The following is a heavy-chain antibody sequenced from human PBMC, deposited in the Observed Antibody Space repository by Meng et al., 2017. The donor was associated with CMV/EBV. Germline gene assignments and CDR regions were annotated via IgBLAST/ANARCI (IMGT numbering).Heavy chain of an antibody. J-gene: IGHJ4*02. CDR1: GFTFRSYA. CDR2: ISYDGSNK. D-gene: IGHD6-13*01. V-gene: IGHV3-30-3*01. CDR3: ARAGQRENRGIAAAGRVY. Sequence: GESLKIYRAGSGFTFRSYAMHWVRQAPGKGLEWVAVISYDGSNKYYADSVKGRFTISRDNSKNTLYLQMNSLRAEDTAVYYCARAGQRENRGIAAAGRVYWGQGTLVTVSS.